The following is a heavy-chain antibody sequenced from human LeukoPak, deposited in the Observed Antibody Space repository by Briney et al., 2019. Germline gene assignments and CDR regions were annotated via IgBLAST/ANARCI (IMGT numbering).Heavy chain of an antibody. D-gene: IGHD3-22*01. CDR3: AKDGLLLEGSDY. CDR1: GFTFSSYA. J-gene: IGHJ4*02. Sequence: PGGSLRLSCAASGFTFSSYAMSWVRQAPGKGLEWVAVISYDGSNKYYADAVKGRFTISRDNSKNTLYLQMNSLRAEDTAVYYCAKDGLLLEGSDYWGQGTLVTVSS. CDR2: ISYDGSNK. V-gene: IGHV3-30*18.